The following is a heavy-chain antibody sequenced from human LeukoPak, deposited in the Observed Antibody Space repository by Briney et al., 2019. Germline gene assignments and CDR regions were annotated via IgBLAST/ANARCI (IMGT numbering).Heavy chain of an antibody. CDR1: GFTFSSHS. CDR3: AGVPMSRSYIDS. D-gene: IGHD6-6*01. J-gene: IGHJ4*02. Sequence: PGGSLRLSCVASGFTFSSHSINWVRQAPGKGLEWIATVTGTNKIHYADSVKGRFTISRDNAKNSLYLHMNSLRAGDTAVYYCAGVPMSRSYIDSWGQGTLVIVSS. V-gene: IGHV3-69-1*02. CDR2: VTGTNKI.